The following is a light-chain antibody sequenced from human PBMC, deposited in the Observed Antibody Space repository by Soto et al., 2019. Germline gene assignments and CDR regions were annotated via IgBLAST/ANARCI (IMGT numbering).Light chain of an antibody. J-gene: IGKJ4*01. CDR2: WAS. Sequence: DIVMTQSPDSLAVSLSESATINCKSSQSVLSSSNNKNYLAWYQQKPGQPPKLLIYWASTRESGVPDRFSGSGSGTDFTLTISSLQPEDFATYYCQQSYSTPLTFGGGTKVDIK. CDR3: QQSYSTPLT. V-gene: IGKV4-1*01. CDR1: QSVLSSSNNKNY.